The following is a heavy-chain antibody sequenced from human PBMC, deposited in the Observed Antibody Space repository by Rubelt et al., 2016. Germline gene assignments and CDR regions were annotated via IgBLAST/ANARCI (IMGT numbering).Heavy chain of an antibody. CDR1: GYSFTSYW. CDR3: ARVTTVTNDNWFDP. D-gene: IGHD4-17*01. CDR2: IYPGDSDT. J-gene: IGHJ5*02. V-gene: IGHV5-51*01. Sequence: EVQLVQSGAEVKKPGESLKISCKGSGYSFTSYWIGWVRQMPGKGLEWMGIIYPGDSDTRYRPTFQGQVSSPADKSISTAYLQWSSLKASDTAMYYCARVTTVTNDNWFDPWGQGTLVTVSS.